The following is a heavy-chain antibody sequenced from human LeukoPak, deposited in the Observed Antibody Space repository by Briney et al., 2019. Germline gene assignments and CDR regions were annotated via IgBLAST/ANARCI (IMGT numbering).Heavy chain of an antibody. CDR2: IKNDGSEQ. V-gene: IGHV3-7*03. J-gene: IGHJ4*02. D-gene: IGHD1-26*01. Sequence: PGGSLRLSCAASGFTFTNYWMFWVRQAPGKGLEWVANIKNDGSEQYYLDSVKGRFTISRDNAKNSLYLQMNSLRAEDTAVYYCAKDLRVVGAYFDYWGQGTLVTVSS. CDR3: AKDLRVVGAYFDY. CDR1: GFTFTNYW.